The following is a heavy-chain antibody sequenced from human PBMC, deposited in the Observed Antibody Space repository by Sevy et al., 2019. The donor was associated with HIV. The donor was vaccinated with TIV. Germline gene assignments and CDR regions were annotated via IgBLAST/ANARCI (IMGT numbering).Heavy chain of an antibody. CDR3: ARRGDWNSDDFDLTPLYDYGMDV. CDR1: GFTFSGYA. CDR2: ISFDGSNK. V-gene: IGHV3-30*04. D-gene: IGHD1-7*01. J-gene: IGHJ6*02. Sequence: GGYLRLSCKPSGFTFSGYALHWIRQAPGKRLEWLAVISFDGSNKYYADSLEGRFTISRDNFKDTLYLHMNSLTTDDTAVYFCARRGDWNSDDFDLTPLYDYGMDVWGQGIAVTVSS.